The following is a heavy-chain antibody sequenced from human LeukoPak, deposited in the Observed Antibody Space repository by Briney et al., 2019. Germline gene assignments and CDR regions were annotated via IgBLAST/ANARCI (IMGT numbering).Heavy chain of an antibody. Sequence: GGSLRLSCAASGFTVSSNYMSWVRQAPGKGLEWVSAISGSGGSTYYADSVKGRFTISRDNSKNTLYLQMNSLRAEDTAVYYCAKDGGYSYFDYWGQGTLVTVSS. J-gene: IGHJ4*02. CDR1: GFTVSSNY. D-gene: IGHD5-18*01. CDR3: AKDGGYSYFDY. CDR2: ISGSGGST. V-gene: IGHV3-23*01.